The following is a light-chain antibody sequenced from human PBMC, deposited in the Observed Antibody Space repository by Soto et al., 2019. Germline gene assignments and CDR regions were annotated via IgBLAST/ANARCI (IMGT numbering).Light chain of an antibody. CDR2: EVI. CDR3: SSYMSTSRYV. CDR1: SSDVGKYDR. V-gene: IGLV2-18*02. Sequence: QSVLTQPPSVSGSPGQSVTISCTGTSSDVGKYDRVSWYQQPPGTAPKLIIYEVINRPSGVPARFSGSKSGNTASLTISGLHAEDEADYYCSSYMSTSRYVYGSGTKVTVL. J-gene: IGLJ1*01.